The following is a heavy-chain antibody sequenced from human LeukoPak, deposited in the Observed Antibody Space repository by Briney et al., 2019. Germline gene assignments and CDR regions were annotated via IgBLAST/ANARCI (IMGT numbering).Heavy chain of an antibody. J-gene: IGHJ4*02. CDR3: AREGFLVGAIAYHY. Sequence: AETVSLTCTVCGGSISSCSEYWGRIRKPPGKGLEWIGCIYYSGSTYYNPSLKSRVTISVDTSKNQFSLKLSSVTAADTAVYYCAREGFLVGAIAYHYWGQGTLVTVSS. CDR2: IYYSGST. V-gene: IGHV4-39*07. D-gene: IGHD1-26*01. CDR1: GGSISSCSEY.